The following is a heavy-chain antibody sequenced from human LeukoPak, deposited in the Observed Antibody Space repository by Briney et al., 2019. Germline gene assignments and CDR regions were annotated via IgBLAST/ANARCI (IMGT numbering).Heavy chain of an antibody. CDR2: ISSSSSYI. D-gene: IGHD2-2*01. CDR1: GFTFSSYS. Sequence: PGGSVRLSCAASGFTFSSYSMNWVRQAPGKGLEWVSSISSSSSYIYYADSVKGRFTISRDNAKNSLYLQMNSLRAEDTAVYYCARDDSLIDVLVPASMDVWGQGTTVTVSS. V-gene: IGHV3-21*01. CDR3: ARDDSLIDVLVPASMDV. J-gene: IGHJ6*02.